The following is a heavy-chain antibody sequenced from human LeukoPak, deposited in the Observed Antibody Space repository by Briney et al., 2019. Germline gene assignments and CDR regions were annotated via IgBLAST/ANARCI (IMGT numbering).Heavy chain of an antibody. CDR1: GFTFSSYA. CDR3: AREYRVPAAADY. J-gene: IGHJ4*02. CDR2: ISSNGGST. D-gene: IGHD2-2*01. Sequence: PGGSLRLSCAASGFTFSSYAMHWVRQAPGKGLEYVSAISSNGGSTYYANSVEGRFTISRDNSKNTLYLQMGSLRAEDMAVYYCAREYRVPAAADYWGQGTLVTVSS. V-gene: IGHV3-64*01.